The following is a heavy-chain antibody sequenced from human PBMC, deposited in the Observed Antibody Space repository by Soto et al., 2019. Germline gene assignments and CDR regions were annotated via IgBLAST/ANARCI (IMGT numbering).Heavy chain of an antibody. Sequence: PGGSLRLSCAASGFTFSSYSMNWVRQAPGKGLEWVSTFSSSSSCIYYADSVKGRFTISRDNSKNTLYLQMNSLRAEDTAVYYCTKANRYCSGANCFTFDYWGLGTLVTVSS. V-gene: IGHV3-21*04. CDR3: TKANRYCSGANCFTFDY. CDR1: GFTFSSYS. CDR2: FSSSSSCI. D-gene: IGHD2-15*01. J-gene: IGHJ4*02.